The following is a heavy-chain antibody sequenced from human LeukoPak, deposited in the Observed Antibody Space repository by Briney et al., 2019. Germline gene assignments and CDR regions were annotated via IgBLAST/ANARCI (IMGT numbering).Heavy chain of an antibody. V-gene: IGHV1-2*02. J-gene: IGHJ4*02. CDR3: ATSRGYCSSTSCREDYYFDY. D-gene: IGHD2-2*01. CDR1: GYTFTGYY. Sequence: ASVKVSCKASGYTFTGYYMHWVRQAPGQGLEWMGWINPNSGGTNYAQKFQGRVTMTRDTSISTAYMELSRLRSDDTAVYYCATSRGYCSSTSCREDYYFDYWGQGTLVTVSS. CDR2: INPNSGGT.